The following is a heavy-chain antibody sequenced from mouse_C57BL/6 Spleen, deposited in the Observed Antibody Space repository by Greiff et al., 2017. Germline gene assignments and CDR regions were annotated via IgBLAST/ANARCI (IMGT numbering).Heavy chain of an antibody. V-gene: IGHV1-55*01. Sequence: QVHVRQPGAELVKPGASVKMSCKASGYTFTSYWITWVKQRPGQGLEWIGDIYPGSGSTNYNEKFKSKATLTVDTSSSTAYMQLSSLTSEDSAVYYCASYYYGSSYWGQGTTLTVSS. CDR3: ASYYYGSSY. CDR1: GYTFTSYW. J-gene: IGHJ2*01. CDR2: IYPGSGST. D-gene: IGHD1-1*01.